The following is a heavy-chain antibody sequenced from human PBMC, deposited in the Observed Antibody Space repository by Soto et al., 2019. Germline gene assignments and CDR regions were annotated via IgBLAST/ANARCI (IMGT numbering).Heavy chain of an antibody. D-gene: IGHD2-21*02. Sequence: QVQLVQSGVEVKKPGSSVKVSCKASGGTFSSYAISWVRQAPGQGLEWMGGIIPIFGTANYAQKFQGRVTITADESTSTAYMELSSLRSEATAVYYCAVTYCGGDCYSGPPLPEGIFLDYWGQGTLVTVSS. CDR3: AVTYCGGDCYSGPPLPEGIFLDY. J-gene: IGHJ4*02. V-gene: IGHV1-69*01. CDR1: GGTFSSYA. CDR2: IIPIFGTA.